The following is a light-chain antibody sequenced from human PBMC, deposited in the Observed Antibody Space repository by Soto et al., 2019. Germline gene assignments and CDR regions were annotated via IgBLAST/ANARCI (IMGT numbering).Light chain of an antibody. Sequence: EIQMTQSPSILSASVGDSVTITCRSSQTITNWLAWYQQKPGKAPRILIYDASSLESWVPSRFRGSGSGTEFPLTISSLQSEDFATYYCQQYKSFWTLGQGTKVDI. CDR3: QQYKSFWT. CDR1: QTITNW. V-gene: IGKV1-5*01. CDR2: DAS. J-gene: IGKJ1*01.